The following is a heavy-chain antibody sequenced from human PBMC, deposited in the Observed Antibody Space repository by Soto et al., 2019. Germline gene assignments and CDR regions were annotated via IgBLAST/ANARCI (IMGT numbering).Heavy chain of an antibody. Sequence: SETLSLTCTVSGGSISSYYWSWIRQPPGKGLEWIGYIYYSGSTNYNPSLKSRVTISVDTSKNQFSLKLSSVTAADTAVYYCARDRTLFDPCGQGPLVTVS. CDR2: IYYSGST. V-gene: IGHV4-59*01. CDR3: ARDRTLFDP. J-gene: IGHJ5*02. CDR1: GGSISSYY.